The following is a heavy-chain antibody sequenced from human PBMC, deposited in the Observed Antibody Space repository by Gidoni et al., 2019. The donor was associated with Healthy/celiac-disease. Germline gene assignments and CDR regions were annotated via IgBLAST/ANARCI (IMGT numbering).Heavy chain of an antibody. CDR3: ARAAPRGIAAAGRFDY. V-gene: IGHV4-31*03. CDR1: GGSISSGGYY. CDR2: IYYSGST. D-gene: IGHD6-13*01. J-gene: IGHJ4*02. Sequence: QVQLQESGPGLVKPSQTLSLTCTVSGGSISSGGYYWRWIRQHPGKGLEWIGYIYYSGSTYYNPSLKSRVTISVDTSKNQFSLKLSSVTAADTAVYYCARAAPRGIAAAGRFDYWGQGTLVTVSS.